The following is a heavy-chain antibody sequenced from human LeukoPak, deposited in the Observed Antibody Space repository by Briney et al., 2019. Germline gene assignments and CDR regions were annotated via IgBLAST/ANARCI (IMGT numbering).Heavy chain of an antibody. CDR1: GGSISSSNDY. Sequence: PSETLSLTCNVSGGSISSSNDYWGWIRQPPGKGLEWTGSIYYSGSTYYNPSLKSRVTISVDTSKNQFSLKLSSVTAADTAVYYCARGAEYSSSVLVDYWGQGTLVTVSS. CDR3: ARGAEYSSSVLVDY. V-gene: IGHV4-39*01. CDR2: IYYSGST. J-gene: IGHJ4*02. D-gene: IGHD6-6*01.